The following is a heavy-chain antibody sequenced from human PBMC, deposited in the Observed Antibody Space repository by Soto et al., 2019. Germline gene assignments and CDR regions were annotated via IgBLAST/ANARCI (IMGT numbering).Heavy chain of an antibody. D-gene: IGHD2-2*01. CDR3: ARRYCSSTSCLIDY. V-gene: IGHV3-48*03. J-gene: IGHJ4*02. CDR2: ITSSGSTK. Sequence: PEGSLRLSCAASGFTFSSYEMNWVRQAPGKGLEWVLYITSSGSTKYYADSVKGRFTISRDNAKNSLYLQMNSLRAEDTAVYYCARRYCSSTSCLIDYWGQGTLVTVYS. CDR1: GFTFSSYE.